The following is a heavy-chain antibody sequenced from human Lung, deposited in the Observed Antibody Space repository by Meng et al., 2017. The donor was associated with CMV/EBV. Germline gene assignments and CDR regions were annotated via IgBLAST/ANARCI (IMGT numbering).Heavy chain of an antibody. Sequence: AAXXVSCKASRYTFTSYYLHWIRQGPGQGLEWRGIVNTAGGDATYARTFEGRVTMTKDRSTDTIYWELNRLTPEDTAVYYCARGETINYWGQGTLVTVSS. CDR2: VNTAGGDA. CDR3: ARGETINY. D-gene: IGHD5-12*01. CDR1: RYTFTSYY. J-gene: IGHJ4*02. V-gene: IGHV1-46*01.